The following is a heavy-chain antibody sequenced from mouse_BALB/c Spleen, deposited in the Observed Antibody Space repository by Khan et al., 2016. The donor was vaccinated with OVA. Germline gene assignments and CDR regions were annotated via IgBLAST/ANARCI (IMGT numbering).Heavy chain of an antibody. D-gene: IGHD2-1*01. J-gene: IGHJ4*01. Sequence: QVQLKESGPGLVAPSQSLSITCTISGFSLTKYGIHWVRQPPGKGLEWLVMIWSDGSTTYNSALKSRLSISKDNSKSQVFLKMNSLQTDDTAMYYCARESYYRYNVMDYWGQGTSVTVSS. CDR2: IWSDGST. CDR3: ARESYYRYNVMDY. CDR1: GFSLTKYG. V-gene: IGHV2-6-1*01.